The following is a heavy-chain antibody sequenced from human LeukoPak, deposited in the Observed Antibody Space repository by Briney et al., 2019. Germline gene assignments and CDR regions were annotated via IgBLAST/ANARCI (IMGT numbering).Heavy chain of an antibody. CDR1: GFTFCSYW. CDR2: IKQEGSEK. J-gene: IGHJ4*02. V-gene: IGHV3-7*01. CDR3: VKDTPLDY. Sequence: GGSLRLSCVASGFTFCSYWMRWVRQAPGKGLEWVANIKQEGSEKYYVASVKGRFTIFRGNAKNSLYLQMNSLRAEDTAVYYCVKDTPLDYWGQGTLVIVSS.